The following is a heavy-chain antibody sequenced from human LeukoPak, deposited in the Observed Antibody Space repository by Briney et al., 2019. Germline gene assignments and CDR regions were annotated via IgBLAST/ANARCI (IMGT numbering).Heavy chain of an antibody. Sequence: GGSLRLSCAASGFTFGTYWMSWVRQAQGKGLEWVATINQHGNEKYYVDSVKVRFTISRDNAKNSLYLQMNSLRVEDTAVYYCARENHATFDYWGQGSLVTVSS. CDR2: INQHGNEK. CDR1: GFTFGTYW. CDR3: ARENHATFDY. D-gene: IGHD1-14*01. V-gene: IGHV3-7*04. J-gene: IGHJ4*02.